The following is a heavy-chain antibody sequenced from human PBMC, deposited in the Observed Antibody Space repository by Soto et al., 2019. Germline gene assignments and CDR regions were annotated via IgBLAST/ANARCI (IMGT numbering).Heavy chain of an antibody. CDR1: GGSISSSSYY. V-gene: IGHV4-39*01. CDR2: IYYSGST. D-gene: IGHD6-25*01. J-gene: IGHJ6*02. CDR3: ARRAPRLLSGMDV. Sequence: PSETLSLTCTVSGGSISSSSYYWGWIRQPPGKGLEWIGCIYYSGSTYYNPSLKSRVTISVDTSKNQFSLKLSSVTAADTAVYYCARRAPRLLSGMDVWGQGTTVTVSS.